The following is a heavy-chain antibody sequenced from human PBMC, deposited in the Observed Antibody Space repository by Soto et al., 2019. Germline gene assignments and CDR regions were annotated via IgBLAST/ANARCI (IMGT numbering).Heavy chain of an antibody. D-gene: IGHD3-22*01. Sequence: TSETLSLTCAVYGGSFSGYYWSWIRQPPGKGLEWIGEINHSGSTNYNPSLKSRVTISVDTSKNQSSLKLSSVTAADTAVYYCARGDTMIVVVTLDAFDIWGQGTMVTVSS. CDR3: ARGDTMIVVVTLDAFDI. CDR1: GGSFSGYY. V-gene: IGHV4-34*01. J-gene: IGHJ3*02. CDR2: INHSGST.